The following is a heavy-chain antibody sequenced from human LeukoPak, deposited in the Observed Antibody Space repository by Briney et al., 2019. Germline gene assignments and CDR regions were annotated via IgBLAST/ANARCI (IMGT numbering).Heavy chain of an antibody. D-gene: IGHD6-19*01. V-gene: IGHV3-48*03. CDR3: ARDLGSIAVAGFDAFDI. CDR2: ISSSGSTI. J-gene: IGHJ3*02. Sequence: GGSLRLSCAASGFTFSSYEINWVRQAPGKGLEWVSYISSSGSTIYYADSVKGRFTISRDNAKNSLYLQMNSLRAEDTAVYYCARDLGSIAVAGFDAFDIWGQGTMVTVSS. CDR1: GFTFSSYE.